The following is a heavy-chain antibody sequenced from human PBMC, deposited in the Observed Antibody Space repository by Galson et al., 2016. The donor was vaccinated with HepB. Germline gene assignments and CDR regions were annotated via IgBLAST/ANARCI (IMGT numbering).Heavy chain of an antibody. V-gene: IGHV1-18*01. CDR3: ARKGIGMAGILPTPLFDY. CDR2: ISGYNGNT. Sequence: SVKVSCKASGYAFTTFGVAWVRQAPGQGLEWMGWISGYNGNTNYAQKLQGRVSMTTDTSTSTAYLELRNLRSDDTAVYYCARKGIGMAGILPTPLFDYWGQGTRITVSS. CDR1: GYAFTTFG. D-gene: IGHD6-19*01. J-gene: IGHJ4*02.